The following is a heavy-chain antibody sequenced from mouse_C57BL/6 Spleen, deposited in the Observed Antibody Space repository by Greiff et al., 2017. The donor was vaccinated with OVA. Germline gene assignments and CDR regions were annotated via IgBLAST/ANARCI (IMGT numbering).Heavy chain of an antibody. Sequence: EVQLQESGPGMVKPSQSLSLTCTVTGYSITSGYDWHWIRHFPGNKLEWMGYISYSGSTNYNPSLKSRISITHDTSKNHFFLKLNSVTTEDTATYYCARHDYDGGFAYWGQGTLVTVSA. J-gene: IGHJ3*01. D-gene: IGHD2-4*01. V-gene: IGHV3-1*01. CDR2: ISYSGST. CDR3: ARHDYDGGFAY. CDR1: GYSITSGYD.